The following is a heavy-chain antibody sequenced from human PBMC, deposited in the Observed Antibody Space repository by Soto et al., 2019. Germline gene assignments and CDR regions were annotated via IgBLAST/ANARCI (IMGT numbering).Heavy chain of an antibody. V-gene: IGHV2-70*01. CDR2: IDWDDDK. J-gene: IGHJ3*02. CDR3: ARTRGHYYDSSGYYPPAFDI. Sequence: SGPTLVNPTQTLTLTCTFSGFSLSTSGMCVSWIRQPPGNALEWLALIDWDDDKYYSTSLKTRLTISKDTSKNQVVLTMTNMDPVDTATYYCARTRGHYYDSSGYYPPAFDIWGQGTMVTVSS. CDR1: GFSLSTSGMC. D-gene: IGHD3-22*01.